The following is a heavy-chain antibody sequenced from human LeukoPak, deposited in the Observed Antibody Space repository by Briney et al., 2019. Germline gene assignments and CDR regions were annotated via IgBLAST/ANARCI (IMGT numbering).Heavy chain of an antibody. CDR2: IYTSGST. J-gene: IGHJ3*02. CDR3: ANQGRVPDSFDI. V-gene: IGHV4-4*07. D-gene: IGHD3-10*01. CDR1: GGSIGSYY. Sequence: SETLSLTCSVSGGSIGSYYWSWIRQPAGKGLEWIGRIYTSGSTNYNPSLKSRVIISVDESKNQFSLRLRSVTAADTAVYYCANQGRVPDSFDIWGQGTTVTVSP.